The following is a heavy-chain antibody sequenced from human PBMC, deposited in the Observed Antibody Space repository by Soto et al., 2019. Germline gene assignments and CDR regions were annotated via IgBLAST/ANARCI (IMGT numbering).Heavy chain of an antibody. J-gene: IGHJ6*02. CDR1: CYSFASIG. Sequence: ASVKVCCKASCYSFASIGISWVRQAPGQGLEWMGWIGANSALPKFAQKFQGRVTMTTDTSTTTAYMELRSLRSDDTAMYYCAREVLPSDYYYGMDVWGQGTAVTFSS. D-gene: IGHD3-10*01. CDR3: AREVLPSDYYYGMDV. CDR2: IGANSALP. V-gene: IGHV1-18*04.